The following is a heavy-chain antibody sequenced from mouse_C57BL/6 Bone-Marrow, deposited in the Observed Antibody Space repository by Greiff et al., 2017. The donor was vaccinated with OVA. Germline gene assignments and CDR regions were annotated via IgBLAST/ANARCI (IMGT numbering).Heavy chain of an antibody. Sequence: QVQLQQPGAELVKPGASVKLSCKASGYTFTSYWMHWVKQRPGQGLEWIGMIHPNSGSTNYNEKFKSKATLTVDKSSSTAYMQLSSLTSEDSAVYYCARKFPYYYGSSYVGDWGQGTSVTVSS. CDR3: ARKFPYYYGSSYVGD. CDR2: IHPNSGST. CDR1: GYTFTSYW. J-gene: IGHJ4*01. D-gene: IGHD1-1*01. V-gene: IGHV1-64*01.